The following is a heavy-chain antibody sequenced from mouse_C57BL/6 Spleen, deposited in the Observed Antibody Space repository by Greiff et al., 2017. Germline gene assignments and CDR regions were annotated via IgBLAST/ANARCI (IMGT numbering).Heavy chain of an antibody. V-gene: IGHV2-2*01. Sequence: QVQLKESGPGLVQPSQSLSITCTVSGFSLTSYGVHWVRQSPGKGLEWLGVIWSGGSTDYNAAFISRLSISKDNSKRQVFFKMNSLQADDTAIYYYARDIPSRGDFGYWGQGTTLTVAS. CDR2: IWSGGST. J-gene: IGHJ2*01. CDR3: ARDIPSRGDFGY. CDR1: GFSLTSYG.